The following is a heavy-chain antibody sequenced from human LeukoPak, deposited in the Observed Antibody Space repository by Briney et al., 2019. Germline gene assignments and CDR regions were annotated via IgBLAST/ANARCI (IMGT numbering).Heavy chain of an antibody. CDR2: IYSGGST. CDR1: GFTVSSNY. D-gene: IGHD3-10*01. CDR3: AREYGSGRFDY. Sequence: GGSLRPSCAASGFTVSSNYMTWVRQAPGKGLEWVSVIYSGGSTYYADSVKGRFTISRDNSKNTLYLQMNSLRAEDTAVYYCAREYGSGRFDYWGQGTLVTVSS. J-gene: IGHJ4*02. V-gene: IGHV3-66*01.